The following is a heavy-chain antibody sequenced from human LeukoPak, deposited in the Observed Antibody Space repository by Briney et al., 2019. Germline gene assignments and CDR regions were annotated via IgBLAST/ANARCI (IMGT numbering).Heavy chain of an antibody. V-gene: IGHV4-61*02. J-gene: IGHJ6*03. CDR2: ICTSGST. CDR1: GGSISSGSYY. Sequence: SETLSLTCTVSGGSISSGSYYWSWIRQPAGKGLEWIGRICTSGSTNYNPSLKSRVTISVDTSKNQFSLKLSSVTAADTAVYYCARDRKVYYYYYYMDVWGKGTTVTVSS. CDR3: ARDRKVYYYYYYMDV.